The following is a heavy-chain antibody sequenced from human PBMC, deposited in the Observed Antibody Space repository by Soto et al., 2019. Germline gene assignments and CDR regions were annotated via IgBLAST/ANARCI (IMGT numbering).Heavy chain of an antibody. J-gene: IGHJ6*02. Sequence: SVKVSCKASGGTFSSYAISWVRQAPGQGLEWMGGIIPIFGTANYAQKFQGRVTITADKSTSTAYMELSSLRSEDTAVYYCALGGYSSGWYANLVYYGMDVWGQGTTVTVSS. D-gene: IGHD6-19*01. CDR2: IIPIFGTA. CDR1: GGTFSSYA. V-gene: IGHV1-69*06. CDR3: ALGGYSSGWYANLVYYGMDV.